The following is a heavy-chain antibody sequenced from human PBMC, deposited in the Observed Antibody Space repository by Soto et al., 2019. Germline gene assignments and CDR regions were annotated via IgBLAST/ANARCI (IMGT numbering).Heavy chain of an antibody. CDR3: ARDPTDLAYCGGDCYSDDAFDI. Sequence: GESLKISCAASGFTFSSYAMHWVRQAPGKGLEWVAVISYDGSNKYYADSVKGRFTISRDNSKNTLYLQMNSLRAEDTAVYYCARDPTDLAYCGGDCYSDDAFDIWGQGTMVTVSS. CDR2: ISYDGSNK. CDR1: GFTFSSYA. J-gene: IGHJ3*02. D-gene: IGHD2-21*02. V-gene: IGHV3-30*04.